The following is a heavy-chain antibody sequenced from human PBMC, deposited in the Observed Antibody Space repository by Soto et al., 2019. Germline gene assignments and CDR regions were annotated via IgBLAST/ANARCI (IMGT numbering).Heavy chain of an antibody. CDR1: GFTFSGFW. D-gene: IGHD1-26*01. J-gene: IGHJ4*02. CDR3: ARASSAWDNDC. V-gene: IGHV3-74*01. Sequence: EVQLVESGGGLVQPGGSLRLSCAASGFTFSGFWMYWVRQAPGKGLVWVSRINNDGSSTTYADSVKGRFTISRDNAKNTLYLQMNSLRVEDTAVYYCARASSAWDNDCWGQGTLVTVSS. CDR2: INNDGSST.